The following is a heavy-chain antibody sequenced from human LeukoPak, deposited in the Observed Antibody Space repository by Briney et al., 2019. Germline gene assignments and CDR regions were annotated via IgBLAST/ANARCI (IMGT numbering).Heavy chain of an antibody. CDR1: GGSISSGGYY. D-gene: IGHD3-22*01. V-gene: IGHV4-31*03. J-gene: IGHJ3*02. CDR2: IYYSGST. CDR3: ARDLRGYYYDSSGYYGAFDI. Sequence: SETLSLTCTVSGGSISSGGYYWSWIRQHPGKGLEWIGYIYYSGSTYYNPSLKSRVTISVDTSKNQFSLKLSSVTAADTAVYYCARDLRGYYYDSSGYYGAFDIWSQGTMVTVSS.